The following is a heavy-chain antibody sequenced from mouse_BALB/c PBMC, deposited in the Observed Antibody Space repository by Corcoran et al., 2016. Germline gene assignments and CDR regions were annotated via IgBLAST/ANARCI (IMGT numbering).Heavy chain of an antibody. CDR1: GFNIKDPN. D-gene: IGHD1-1*01. CDR3: ASSSYAMDY. CDR2: IDPANGNT. V-gene: IGHV14-3*02. Sequence: EVQLQQSGAELVKPGTSVKLSCTASGFNIKDPNRHWVKQRPDQGLEWIGRIDPANGNTKYDPKFQGKATMTADTSSNTAYLQLSSLTSEDTAVYYCASSSYAMDYWGQGTSVTVSS. J-gene: IGHJ4*01.